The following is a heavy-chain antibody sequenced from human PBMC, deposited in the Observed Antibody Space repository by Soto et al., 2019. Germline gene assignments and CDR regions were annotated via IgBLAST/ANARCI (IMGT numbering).Heavy chain of an antibody. V-gene: IGHV3-30*03. CDR2: ISYDGSNK. CDR1: GFTFSSYG. CDR3: VSISLLSVAGANSIKDYYYYYGMDA. D-gene: IGHD6-19*01. Sequence: GGSLRLSCAASGFTFSSYGMHWVRQAPGKGLEWVAVISYDGSNKYYADSVKGRFTISRDNSKNTLYLQMNSLKAEDTAMYYCVSISLLSVAGANSIKDYYYYYGMDAWGQGTTVTVSS. J-gene: IGHJ6*02.